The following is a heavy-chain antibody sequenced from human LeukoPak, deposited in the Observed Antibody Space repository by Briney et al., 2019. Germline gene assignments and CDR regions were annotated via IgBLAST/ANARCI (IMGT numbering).Heavy chain of an antibody. Sequence: SETLSLTCTVSGDSISSYYWSWIRQPPGKGLAWIGYIYYSGSTNYNPSLKSRVTISVDTSKNQFSLKLSSVTAADTAVYYCARKHSSTSPFDLWGRGTLVTVSS. V-gene: IGHV4-59*01. CDR3: ARKHSSTSPFDL. CDR2: IYYSGST. D-gene: IGHD2-2*01. CDR1: GDSISSYY. J-gene: IGHJ2*01.